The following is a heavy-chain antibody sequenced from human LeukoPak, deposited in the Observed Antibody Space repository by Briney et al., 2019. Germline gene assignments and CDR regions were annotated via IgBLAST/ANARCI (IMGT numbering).Heavy chain of an antibody. J-gene: IGHJ4*02. V-gene: IGHV3-30*18. CDR2: ISYDGSNK. CDR3: AKAILTYCSSTSCYGGIDY. D-gene: IGHD2-2*01. CDR1: GFTFSSYG. Sequence: GGSLRLSCAASGFTFSSYGMHWVRQAPGKGLEWVAVISYDGSNKYYADSVKGRFTISRDNSKNTLYLQMNSLRAEDTAVYYCAKAILTYCSSTSCYGGIDYWGQGTLVTVSS.